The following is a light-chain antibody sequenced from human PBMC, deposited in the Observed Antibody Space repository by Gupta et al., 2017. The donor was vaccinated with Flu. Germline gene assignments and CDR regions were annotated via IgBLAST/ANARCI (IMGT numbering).Light chain of an antibody. CDR3: QSYDSSLSVLV. Sequence: QSVLTQPPSVSGAPGQRVTISCTGSSSNIGAGYDVHWYQQLPGTAPKLLIYGNSNRPSRVPDRFSGSKSGTSASLAITGLQAEDEADYYCQSYDSSLSVLVFGGGTKLTVL. CDR2: GNS. V-gene: IGLV1-40*01. CDR1: SSNIGAGYD. J-gene: IGLJ2*01.